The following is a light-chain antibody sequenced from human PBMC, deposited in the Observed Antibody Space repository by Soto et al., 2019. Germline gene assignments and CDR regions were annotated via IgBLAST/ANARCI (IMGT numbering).Light chain of an antibody. Sequence: EIVLTQSPATLSLSPGERATLSCRASQSVSSYLAWYQQKPGQAPRLLIYDASSRATGIPDRFSGSGSGTDFTLTISRLEPEDFEFYYCQQYGISPLTFGGGTKVDIK. CDR2: DAS. CDR1: QSVSSY. V-gene: IGKV3-20*01. J-gene: IGKJ4*01. CDR3: QQYGISPLT.